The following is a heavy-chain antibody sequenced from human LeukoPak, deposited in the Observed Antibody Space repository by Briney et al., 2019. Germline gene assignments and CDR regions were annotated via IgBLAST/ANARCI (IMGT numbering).Heavy chain of an antibody. D-gene: IGHD2-21*02. V-gene: IGHV3-21*04. CDR3: AKSHHVTAIDY. Sequence: GGSLRLSCAASGFTFSSYSMNWVRQAPGKGLEWVSSISSSSSYIYYADSVKGRFTISRDNSKNTLYLQMNSLRADDTAVYYCAKSHHVTAIDYWGQGTLVTVSS. CDR2: ISSSSSYI. J-gene: IGHJ4*02. CDR1: GFTFSSYS.